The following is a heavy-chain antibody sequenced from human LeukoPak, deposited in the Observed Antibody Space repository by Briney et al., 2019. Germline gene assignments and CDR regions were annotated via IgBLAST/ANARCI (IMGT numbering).Heavy chain of an antibody. J-gene: IGHJ4*02. CDR1: GFTFSNSG. V-gene: IGHV3-48*01. D-gene: IGHD3-22*01. Sequence: GGSLRLSCAASGFTFSNSGMNWVRQAPGKGLEWLSYISSVTNTIYYADSVKGRFTISRDNAKNSLYLQMNSLRAEDTAVYYCARLPPYYYDSSGYDYWGQGTLVTVSS. CDR2: ISSVTNTI. CDR3: ARLPPYYYDSSGYDY.